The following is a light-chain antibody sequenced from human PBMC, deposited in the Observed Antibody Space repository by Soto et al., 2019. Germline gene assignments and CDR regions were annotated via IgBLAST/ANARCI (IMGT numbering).Light chain of an antibody. J-gene: IGLJ1*01. Sequence: QSVLTQPPSVSAAPGQKVTISCSGSSSNIGKNYVSWYQQVPGTAPKLVIYEDNKRRSGIPVRFSGSKSGTSATLGITGLQTGDEADYYCGTWDSSLSVFVFGTGTKVTVL. CDR1: SSNIGKNY. CDR3: GTWDSSLSVFV. V-gene: IGLV1-51*02. CDR2: EDN.